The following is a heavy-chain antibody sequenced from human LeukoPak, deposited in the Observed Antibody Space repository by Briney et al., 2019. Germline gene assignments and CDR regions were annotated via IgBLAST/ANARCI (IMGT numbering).Heavy chain of an antibody. D-gene: IGHD3-22*01. V-gene: IGHV3-30*04. J-gene: IGHJ1*01. CDR2: ISYDVNNK. CDR3: AKGSHSSAYYSYFQH. CDR1: GFSFSSYA. Sequence: GGSLRLSCAASGFSFSSYAMHWVRQAPGKGLEWVAIISYDVNNKYYADSVRGRFTISRDNSKDTLYLQMNSLRAEDTAVYYCAKGSHSSAYYSYFQHWGQGTLVTVSS.